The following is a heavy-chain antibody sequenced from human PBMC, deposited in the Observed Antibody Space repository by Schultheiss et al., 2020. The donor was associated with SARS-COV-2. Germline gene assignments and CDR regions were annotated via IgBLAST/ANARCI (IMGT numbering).Heavy chain of an antibody. CDR1: GFTFSSYG. Sequence: GESLKISCAASGFTFSSYGMHWVRQAPGKGLEWVGRIKSKTDGGTTDYAAPVKGRFTISRDDSKNTLYLQMNSLKTEDTAVYYCTTGIVVVAATFVDYWGQGTLVTVSS. J-gene: IGHJ4*02. CDR3: TTGIVVVAATFVDY. CDR2: IKSKTDGGTT. D-gene: IGHD2-15*01. V-gene: IGHV3-15*01.